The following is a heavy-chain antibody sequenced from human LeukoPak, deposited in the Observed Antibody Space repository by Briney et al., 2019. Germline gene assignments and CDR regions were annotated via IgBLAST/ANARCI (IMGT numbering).Heavy chain of an antibody. CDR2: INPNSGNT. D-gene: IGHD3-3*01. Sequence: EASVKVSCKASGYTFTSYDINWVRQATGQGLEWMGWINPNSGNTGYAQKFQGRVTMTRDTSISTAYMELRSLRSDDTAVYYCARITYDFWSGYYMPDDPWGQGTLVTVSS. CDR1: GYTFTSYD. J-gene: IGHJ5*02. CDR3: ARITYDFWSGYYMPDDP. V-gene: IGHV1-8*01.